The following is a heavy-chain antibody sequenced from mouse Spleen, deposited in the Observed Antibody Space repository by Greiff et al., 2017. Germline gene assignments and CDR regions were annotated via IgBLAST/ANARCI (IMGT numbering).Heavy chain of an antibody. CDR3: ARQGSYYGYDAMDY. J-gene: IGHJ4*01. CDR2: INSNGGST. CDR1: GFTFSSYY. Sequence: DVMLVESGGGLVKLGGSLKLSCAASGFTFSSYYMSWVRQTPEKRLELVAAINSNGGSTYYPDTVKGRFTISRDNAKNTLYLQMSSLKSEDTALYYCARQGSYYGYDAMDYWGQGTSVTVSS. V-gene: IGHV5-6-2*01. D-gene: IGHD1-2*01.